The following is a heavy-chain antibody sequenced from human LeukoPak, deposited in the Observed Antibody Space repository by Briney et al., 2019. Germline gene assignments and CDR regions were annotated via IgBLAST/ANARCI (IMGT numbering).Heavy chain of an antibody. Sequence: SVKVSCKTSGGTFSSYAISWVRQAPGQGLEWMGGIIPIFGTANYAQKFQGRVTITADQSTSTAYMELSSLRSEDTAVYYCARSGTRYSYYYYYMDVWGKGTTVTVSS. CDR2: IIPIFGTA. D-gene: IGHD3-10*01. CDR3: ARSGTRYSYYYYYMDV. J-gene: IGHJ6*03. V-gene: IGHV1-69*13. CDR1: GGTFSSYA.